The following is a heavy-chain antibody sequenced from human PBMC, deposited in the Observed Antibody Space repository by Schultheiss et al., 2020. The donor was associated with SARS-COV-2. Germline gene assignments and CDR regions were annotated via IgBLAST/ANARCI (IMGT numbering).Heavy chain of an antibody. CDR1: GFTFSSYN. D-gene: IGHD1-26*01. CDR2: IWFDGSNK. V-gene: IGHV3-33*08. CDR3: ARGVGGSLDY. Sequence: GGSLRLSCAASGFTFSSYNMNWVRQTPGKGLEWVAVIWFDGSNKYYADSVRGRFTTSRDNSKNMLYLQMNSLRAEDTAVYYCARGVGGSLDYWGQGTLVTVSS. J-gene: IGHJ4*02.